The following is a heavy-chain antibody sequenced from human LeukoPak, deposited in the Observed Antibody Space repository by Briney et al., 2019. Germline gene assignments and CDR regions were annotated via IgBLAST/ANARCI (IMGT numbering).Heavy chain of an antibody. D-gene: IGHD7-27*01. CDR2: IIPIFGTA. CDR3: ARVWIANWGTGGGAFDI. Sequence: SVKVSCKASGYTFTSYGISWVRQAPGQGLEWMGGIIPIFGTANYAQKFQGRVTITADESTSTAYMELSGLRSEDTAVYYCARVWIANWGTGGGAFDIWGQGTMVTVSS. CDR1: GYTFTSYG. V-gene: IGHV1-69*13. J-gene: IGHJ3*02.